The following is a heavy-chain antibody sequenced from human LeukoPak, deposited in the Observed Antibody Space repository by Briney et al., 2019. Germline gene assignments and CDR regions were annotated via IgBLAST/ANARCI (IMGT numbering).Heavy chain of an antibody. Sequence: PSETLSLTCAVYGGSFSGYYWSWIRQPPGKGLEWIGEINHSGNTNYNPSLKSRVTISVDTSKSQFSLKLSSVTAADTAVYYCARWDRFEDYWGQGTLVTVSS. D-gene: IGHD1-14*01. CDR2: INHSGNT. J-gene: IGHJ4*02. CDR3: ARWDRFEDY. V-gene: IGHV4-34*01. CDR1: GGSFSGYY.